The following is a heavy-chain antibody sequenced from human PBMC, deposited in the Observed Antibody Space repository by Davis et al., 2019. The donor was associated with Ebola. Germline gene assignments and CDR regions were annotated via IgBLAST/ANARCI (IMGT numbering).Heavy chain of an antibody. Sequence: GESLKISCAASEFIVSGSYMSWVRQAPGKGPEWVANKKEDGSQKNYIDSVKGRFTISRDNAKKSMYLQMNSLIVEDTAVYYCARDSGYCSGANCYQSYYMDVWGKGTTVTVS. CDR1: EFIVSGSY. J-gene: IGHJ6*03. CDR3: ARDSGYCSGANCYQSYYMDV. V-gene: IGHV3-7*01. CDR2: KKEDGSQK. D-gene: IGHD2-15*01.